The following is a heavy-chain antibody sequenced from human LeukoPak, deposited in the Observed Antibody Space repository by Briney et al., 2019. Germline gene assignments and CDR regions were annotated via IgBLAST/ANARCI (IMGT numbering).Heavy chain of an antibody. CDR3: ARQVGATYYYYMDV. V-gene: IGHV4-59*01. Sequence: SETLSLTCTVSGGSISSYYWSWIRQPPGKGLEWIGYIYYSGSTNYNPSLKSRVTISVDTSKNQFSLKLSSVTAADTAVYYCARQVGATYYYYMDVWGKGTTVTISS. CDR2: IYYSGST. D-gene: IGHD1-26*01. J-gene: IGHJ6*03. CDR1: GGSISSYY.